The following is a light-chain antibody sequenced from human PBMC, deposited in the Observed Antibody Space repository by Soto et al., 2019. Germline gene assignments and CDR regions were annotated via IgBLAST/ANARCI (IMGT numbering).Light chain of an antibody. J-gene: IGKJ4*01. CDR3: QQYASWPIT. CDR1: QSIGTN. CDR2: KTS. V-gene: IGKV3-15*01. Sequence: EVVMTQYPATVSVSPGERTSLSCRASQSIGTNLGWYQAKPGQAPRLLISKTSTRATGVPARVSGSGSGTDVTLTISILQSEDIAVYYCQQYASWPITLGGGTKVDIK.